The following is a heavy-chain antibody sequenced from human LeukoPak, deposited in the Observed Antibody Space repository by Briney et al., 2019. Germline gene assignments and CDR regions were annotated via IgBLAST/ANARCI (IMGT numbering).Heavy chain of an antibody. Sequence: SETLSLTCTVSGGSISSSSYYWGWIRQPPGEGLEWIGSIYYSGSTYYNPSLKSRVTISVDTSKNQFSLKLSSVTAADTAVYHCARARKQQLYFDAFDIWGQGTMVTVSS. J-gene: IGHJ3*02. CDR3: ARARKQQLYFDAFDI. CDR1: GGSISSSSYY. D-gene: IGHD6-13*01. V-gene: IGHV4-39*01. CDR2: IYYSGST.